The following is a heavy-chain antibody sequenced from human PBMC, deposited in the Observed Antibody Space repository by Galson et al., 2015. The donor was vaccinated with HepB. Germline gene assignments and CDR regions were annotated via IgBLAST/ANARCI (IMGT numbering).Heavy chain of an antibody. CDR2: IIPILGIA. CDR3: ARGSNIVATTPGYYYYYGMDV. J-gene: IGHJ6*02. D-gene: IGHD5-12*01. V-gene: IGHV1-69*02. CDR1: GGTFSSYT. Sequence: SVKVSCKASGGTFSSYTISWVRQAPGQGLEWMGRIIPILGIANYAQKFQGRVTITADKSTSTAYMELSSLRSEDTAVYYCARGSNIVATTPGYYYYYGMDVWGQGTTVTVSS.